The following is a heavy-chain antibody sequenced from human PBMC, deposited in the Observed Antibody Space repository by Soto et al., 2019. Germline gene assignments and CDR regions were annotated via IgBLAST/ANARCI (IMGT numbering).Heavy chain of an antibody. D-gene: IGHD3-10*01. J-gene: IGHJ4*02. CDR2: IYYSGST. CDR3: ARVGGFGATTIDY. Sequence: SETLSLTCTVSGGSISSGDYYWSWIRQPPGKGLEWIGYIYYSGSTYYNPSLKSRVTISVDTSKNQFSLRLSSVTAADTAVYYCARVGGFGATTIDYWGQGTLVTVSS. CDR1: GGSISSGDYY. V-gene: IGHV4-30-4*01.